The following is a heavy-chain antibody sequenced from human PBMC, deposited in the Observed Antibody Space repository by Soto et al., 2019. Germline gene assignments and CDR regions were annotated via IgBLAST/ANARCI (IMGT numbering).Heavy chain of an antibody. CDR1: GCTLTELS. CDR3: ATVREVRAYYYDSSGYYGRVPAFDI. V-gene: IGHV1-24*01. Sequence: WASVKVSCKVSGCTLTELSMHWVRQAPGKGLEWMGGFDPEDGETIYAQKFQGRVTMTEDTSTDTAYMELSSLRSEDTAVYYCATVREVRAYYYDSSGYYGRVPAFDIWGQGTMVTVSS. J-gene: IGHJ3*02. CDR2: FDPEDGET. D-gene: IGHD3-22*01.